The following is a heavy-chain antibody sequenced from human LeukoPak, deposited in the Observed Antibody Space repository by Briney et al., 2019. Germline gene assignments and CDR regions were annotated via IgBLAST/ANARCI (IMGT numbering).Heavy chain of an antibody. CDR2: ISGSGGST. D-gene: IGHD3-10*01. J-gene: IGHJ3*02. V-gene: IGHV3-23*01. CDR3: PRGAEKILSFGEYPSDAFDI. CDR1: RFTFSNYA. Sequence: GGSLRLSCAASRFTFSNYAMSWVRQAPGKGLEWVSAISGSGGSTYYADSVKGRFTISRDNSKNTVYLQMDSLRAEDTAVYYCPRGAEKILSFGEYPSDAFDIWGQGTMVSVTS.